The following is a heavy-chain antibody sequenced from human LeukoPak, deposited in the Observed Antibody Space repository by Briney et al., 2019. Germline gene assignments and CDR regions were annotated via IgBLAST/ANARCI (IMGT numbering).Heavy chain of an antibody. CDR1: GGTFSSYA. CDR2: IIPIFGTA. J-gene: IGHJ4*02. CDR3: ARVYQSGYYDFWSGYYAPFDY. D-gene: IGHD3-3*01. Sequence: GASVTVSCKASGGTFSSYAISWVRQAPGQGLEWMGGIIPIFGTANYAQKFQGRVTITADESTSTAYMELSSLRSEDTAVYYCARVYQSGYYDFWSGYYAPFDYWGQGTLVTVSS. V-gene: IGHV1-69*01.